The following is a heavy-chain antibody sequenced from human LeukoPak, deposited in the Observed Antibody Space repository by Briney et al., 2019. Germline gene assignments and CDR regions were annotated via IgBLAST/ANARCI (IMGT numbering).Heavy chain of an antibody. CDR1: GFTFSSYA. V-gene: IGHV3-23*01. J-gene: IGHJ3*02. CDR3: AKDVVVVTAGGDAFDI. D-gene: IGHD2-21*02. CDR2: ISGSGGST. Sequence: GGSLRLYCAASGFTFSSYAMTWVRQAPGKGLEWVSTISGSGGSTHYADSVKGRFTISRDNSKSTLYLQMNSLRAEDTAVYYCAKDVVVVTAGGDAFDIWGQGTMVTVSS.